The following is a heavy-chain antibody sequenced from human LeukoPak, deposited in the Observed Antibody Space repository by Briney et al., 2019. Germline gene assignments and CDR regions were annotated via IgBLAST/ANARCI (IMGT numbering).Heavy chain of an antibody. D-gene: IGHD3-22*01. CDR2: IYNSGST. Sequence: PSETLPLTCTVSGGSISSGDYYWSWIRQPPGKGLEWIGYIYNSGSTKYNPSLKSRVTISVDTPKNQFSLKLSSVTTADTAVYYCARVDYDSSGYYSNYYFDYWGQGTLVTVSS. CDR3: ARVDYDSSGYYSNYYFDY. J-gene: IGHJ4*02. CDR1: GGSISSGDYY. V-gene: IGHV4-61*08.